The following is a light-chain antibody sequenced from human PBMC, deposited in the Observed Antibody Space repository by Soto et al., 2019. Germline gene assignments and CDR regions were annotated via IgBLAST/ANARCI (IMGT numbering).Light chain of an antibody. Sequence: IQMPQSPSTLSASVGDRVTITCRASQSINRWLAWYQQRPGKAPRLLLYYASTLETGVPSRFSGSESGTEFTLTIHGLQPDDFATDYCQQYNSWWTFGQGTKVEMK. J-gene: IGKJ1*01. V-gene: IGKV1-5*01. CDR1: QSINRW. CDR2: YAS. CDR3: QQYNSWWT.